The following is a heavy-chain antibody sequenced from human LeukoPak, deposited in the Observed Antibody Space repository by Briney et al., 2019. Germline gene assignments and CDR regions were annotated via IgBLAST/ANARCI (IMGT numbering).Heavy chain of an antibody. CDR2: IYPGDSDT. CDR3: TRLDSSGYSDY. CDR1: GYSFANYW. J-gene: IGHJ4*02. D-gene: IGHD3-22*01. Sequence: PGESLKISCKGSGYSFANYWIGWVRQMPGKGLEWMGLIYPGDSDTRYSPSFQGQVTISADKSISTAYLQWSSLKASDTAMYYCTRLDSSGYSDYWGQGTLVTVSS. V-gene: IGHV5-51*01.